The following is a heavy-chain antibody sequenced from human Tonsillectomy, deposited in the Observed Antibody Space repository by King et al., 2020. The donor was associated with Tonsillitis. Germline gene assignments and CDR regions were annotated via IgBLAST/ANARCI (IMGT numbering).Heavy chain of an antibody. Sequence: VQLVESGGGLVKPGGSLRLSCAASRFTFSDYYMSWIRQAPGQGREWISFIKPSGTNTNYVDSVMGRFTISRDNAKNSMFLQMNSLRPEDTGVYYCGREYWGAFDIWGQGTMVTVSS. CDR3: GREYWGAFDI. CDR1: RFTFSDYY. CDR2: IKPSGTNT. V-gene: IGHV3-11*06. J-gene: IGHJ3*02. D-gene: IGHD2-8*02.